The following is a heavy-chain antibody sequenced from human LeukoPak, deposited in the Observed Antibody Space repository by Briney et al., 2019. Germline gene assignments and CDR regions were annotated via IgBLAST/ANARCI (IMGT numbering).Heavy chain of an antibody. CDR2: IYYSGST. CDR1: GGSISSYY. J-gene: IGHJ3*02. CDR3: ARAVAAPDAFDI. D-gene: IGHD2-15*01. Sequence: PSETLSLTCTVSGGSISSYYWSWIRQPPGKGLEWIGYIYYSGSTNYNTSLKSRVTISVDTSKNQFSLKLSSVTAADTAVYYCARAVAAPDAFDIWGQGTMVTVSS. V-gene: IGHV4-59*01.